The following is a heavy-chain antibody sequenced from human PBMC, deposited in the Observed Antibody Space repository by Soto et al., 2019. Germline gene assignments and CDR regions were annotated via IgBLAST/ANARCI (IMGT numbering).Heavy chain of an antibody. CDR3: ASDLRFSSTNYFDF. CDR1: GFLFTDYY. V-gene: IGHV3-11*06. J-gene: IGHJ4*02. CDR2: IDGSSDYT. D-gene: IGHD2-8*01. Sequence: QVQLVESGGGLVKPGGSLRLSCTASGFLFTDYYMSWIRQPPGKGLEWLAYIDGSSDYTNPADSVKGRFTISRDNAKNSLFLPMNNLRADDTAVYYCASDLRFSSTNYFDFWGRGTLVTVSS.